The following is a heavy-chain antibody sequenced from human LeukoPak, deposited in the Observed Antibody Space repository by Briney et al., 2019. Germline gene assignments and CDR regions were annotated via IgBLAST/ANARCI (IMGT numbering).Heavy chain of an antibody. V-gene: IGHV4-4*02. CDR2: VNLQGST. CDR3: ARWGGDLFYGMDV. J-gene: IGHJ6*02. D-gene: IGHD4-17*01. Sequence: SETLSLTCGISGGSISNTNWWTWVRQPPGKGLEWIGEVNLQGSTNYNPSLKSRVTISVDTSKNQFSLKLSSVTAADTAVYYCARWGGDLFYGMDVWGQGTTVTVSS. CDR1: GGSISNTNW.